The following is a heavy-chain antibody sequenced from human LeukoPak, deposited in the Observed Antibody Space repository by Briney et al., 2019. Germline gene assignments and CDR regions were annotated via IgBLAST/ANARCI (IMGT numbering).Heavy chain of an antibody. CDR3: ARGIVLSDYFDY. J-gene: IGHJ4*02. Sequence: SETLSLTCTVSGGSFSSSDYYWGWIRQPPGKGLEWIGSIYYSGTTYYNPSLKSRVTISVDTSKKQFSLKLSSVTAADTAVYYCARGIVLSDYFDYWGQGTLVTVSS. V-gene: IGHV4-39*01. CDR1: GGSFSSSDYY. CDR2: IYYSGTT. D-gene: IGHD1-26*01.